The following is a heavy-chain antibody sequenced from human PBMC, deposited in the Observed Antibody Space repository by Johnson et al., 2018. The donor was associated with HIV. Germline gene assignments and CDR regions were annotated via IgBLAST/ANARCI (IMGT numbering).Heavy chain of an antibody. D-gene: IGHD6-13*01. CDR1: GFTFSSYG. J-gene: IGHJ3*02. CDR2: IWYDGSNN. Sequence: QVQLVESGGGVVQPGRSLRLSCAASGFTFSSYGMHWVRQAPGTGLEWVAVIWYDGSNNYYADSVKGRFTISRDNSKNTLYLQMNSLRAEDTAVYYCVKGIDSSSWYAFDIWGQGTMVTVSS. V-gene: IGHV3-33*06. CDR3: VKGIDSSSWYAFDI.